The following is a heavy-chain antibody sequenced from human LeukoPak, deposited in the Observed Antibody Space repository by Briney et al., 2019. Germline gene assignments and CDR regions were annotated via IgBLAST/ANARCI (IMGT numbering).Heavy chain of an antibody. V-gene: IGHV3-23*01. CDR1: GFTVSDNY. Sequence: GGSLRLSCAASGFTVSDNYMTWVRQAPGKGLEWVSAISGSGGSTYYADSVKGRFTISRDNSKNTLYLQMNSLRAEDTAVYYCAKEGIAAAGINFDYWGQGTLVTVSS. CDR3: AKEGIAAAGINFDY. J-gene: IGHJ4*02. D-gene: IGHD6-13*01. CDR2: ISGSGGST.